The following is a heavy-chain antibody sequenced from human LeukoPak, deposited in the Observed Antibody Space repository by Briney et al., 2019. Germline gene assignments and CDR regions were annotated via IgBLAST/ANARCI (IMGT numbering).Heavy chain of an antibody. CDR1: GXTFSYYG. J-gene: IGHJ3*02. V-gene: IGHV3-30*18. Sequence: PGGSLRLSCAASGXTFSYYGLHWVRQGPGKGLEWVVVISYDGSNKYYADSVKGRFTISGDNSKNTLYLQMNSLRAEDTAVYYCAKQCGGSDWFDAFDIWGQGTMVTVSS. CDR2: ISYDGSNK. CDR3: AKQCGGSDWFDAFDI. D-gene: IGHD6-19*01.